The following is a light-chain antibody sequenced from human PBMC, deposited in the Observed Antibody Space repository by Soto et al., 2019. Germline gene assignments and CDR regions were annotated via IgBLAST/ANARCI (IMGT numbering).Light chain of an antibody. CDR2: GAS. J-gene: IGKJ1*01. CDR3: QQYGSSRT. V-gene: IGKV3D-15*01. Sequence: IVMTQSPATLSVSPGERATLSCRASQSVNIYWAWYQQKPGQAPRLLIFGASSRATGIPARFSGSGSGTDFTLTISSLEPEDFAVYYCQQYGSSRTFGQGTKVDIK. CDR1: QSVNIY.